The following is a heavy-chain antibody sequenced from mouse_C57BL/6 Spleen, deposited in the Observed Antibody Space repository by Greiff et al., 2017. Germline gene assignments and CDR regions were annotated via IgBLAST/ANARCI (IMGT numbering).Heavy chain of an antibody. CDR3: ARENWDWYFDV. V-gene: IGHV3-6*01. Sequence: VQLKESGPGLVKPSQSLSLTCSVTGYSITSGYYWNWIRQFPGNQLEWMGYISYDGSNNYNPSLKNRISITRDTSKNQFFLKLNSVTTEDTATYYCARENWDWYFDVWGTGTTVTVSS. CDR2: ISYDGSN. D-gene: IGHD4-1*01. CDR1: GYSITSGYY. J-gene: IGHJ1*03.